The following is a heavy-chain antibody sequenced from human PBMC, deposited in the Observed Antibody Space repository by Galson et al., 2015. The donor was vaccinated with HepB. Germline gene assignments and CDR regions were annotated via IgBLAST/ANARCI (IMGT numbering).Heavy chain of an antibody. CDR1: GFTFSRYW. J-gene: IGHJ4*02. CDR2: IKQDGSEK. V-gene: IGHV3-7*03. Sequence: SLRLSCAGSGFTFSRYWMSWVRQAPGKRLEWVANIKQDGSEKFYLDSVKGRFTISRDNAKNSLYLQVNSLGAEDTATYYCARDPDHDSTGYYGLGFFDYWGQGIQVTVSS. D-gene: IGHD3-22*01. CDR3: ARDPDHDSTGYYGLGFFDY.